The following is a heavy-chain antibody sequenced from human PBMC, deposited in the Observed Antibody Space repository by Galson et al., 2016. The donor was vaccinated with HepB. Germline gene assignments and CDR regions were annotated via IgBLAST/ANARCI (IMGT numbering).Heavy chain of an antibody. V-gene: IGHV1-2*04. CDR3: ARTITTIPNYDY. Sequence: SVKVSCKASGGTFSYYAISWVRQAPGQGLEWVGWINPNSGVTNYAQKFQGWVTMTRDTSISTAYMELNRLRSDDTAVYYCARTITTIPNYDYWGQGSLVTVSS. CDR2: INPNSGVT. J-gene: IGHJ4*02. D-gene: IGHD1-20*01. CDR1: GGTFSYYA.